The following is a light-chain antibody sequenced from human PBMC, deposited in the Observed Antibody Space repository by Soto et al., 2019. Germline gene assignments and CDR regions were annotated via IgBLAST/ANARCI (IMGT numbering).Light chain of an antibody. V-gene: IGKV1-39*01. J-gene: IGKJ1*01. CDR2: AAS. CDR1: QSISTY. Sequence: DIQMTQSPSSLSASVGDRVTITCRASQSISTYLNWYQQKPGKAPKLLIYAASRMQSGVPSRFSGSGSETDFTLTISRLQPDDSATYYCQQSFRPLWTFGQGTKVEV. CDR3: QQSFRPLWT.